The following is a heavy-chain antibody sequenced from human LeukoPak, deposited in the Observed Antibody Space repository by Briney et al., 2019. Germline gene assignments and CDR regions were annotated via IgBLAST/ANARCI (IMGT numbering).Heavy chain of an antibody. D-gene: IGHD4/OR15-4a*01. V-gene: IGHV3-30*18. Sequence: PGGSLRLSWAASGFTFNNYGMHWVRQAPGKGLEWVAVISYDGPNKYYADSVRGRFTISRDNSKNTQYLQMNSLRSEDTAVYYCAKGLARFGYGALLDYWGQGTLVTVSS. CDR1: GFTFNNYG. J-gene: IGHJ4*02. CDR3: AKGLARFGYGALLDY. CDR2: ISYDGPNK.